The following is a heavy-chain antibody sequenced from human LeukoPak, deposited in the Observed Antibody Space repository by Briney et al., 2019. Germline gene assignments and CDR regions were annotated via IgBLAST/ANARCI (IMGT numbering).Heavy chain of an antibody. CDR3: ARGGYSYGRNDAFDI. D-gene: IGHD5-18*01. CDR1: GGSFSGCY. V-gene: IGHV4-34*01. J-gene: IGHJ3*02. CDR2: INHSGST. Sequence: SETLSLTCAVYGGSFSGCYWSWIRQPPGKGLEWIGEINHSGSTNYNPSLKSRVTISVDTSKNQFSLKLSSVTAADTAVYYCARGGYSYGRNDAFDIWGQGTMVTVSS.